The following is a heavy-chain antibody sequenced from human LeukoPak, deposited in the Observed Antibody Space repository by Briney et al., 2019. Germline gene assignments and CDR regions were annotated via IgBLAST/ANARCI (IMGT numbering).Heavy chain of an antibody. D-gene: IGHD3-3*01. J-gene: IGHJ6*03. V-gene: IGHV3-7*01. Sequence: GGSLRLSCRTSGFSFTNYCMTWVRQAPGKGLEWVANIRQSGREKVYVASVKGRFTISRDNAKNSLYLQMNSLRAEDTAVYYCASSPRRITIFGVASSSYYYYMDVWGKGTTVTVSS. CDR3: ASSPRRITIFGVASSSYYYYMDV. CDR2: IRQSGREK. CDR1: GFSFTNYC.